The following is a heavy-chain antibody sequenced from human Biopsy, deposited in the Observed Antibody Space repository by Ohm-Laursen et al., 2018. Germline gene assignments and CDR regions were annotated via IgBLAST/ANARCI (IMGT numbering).Heavy chain of an antibody. Sequence: SLTLSCTATGFDFGRYGMHWVRQAPGPGLGRVAVIAFYGTKTYDADAVNGRFFISRDNSMNTLFLQMNSLGLEDTCVYFCAKERYNGYCQPPLRIDAWGQGTLVTVSS. CDR3: AKERYNGYCQPPLRIDA. CDR1: GFDFGRYG. V-gene: IGHV3-30*18. CDR2: IAFYGTKT. D-gene: IGHD5-24*01. J-gene: IGHJ5*01.